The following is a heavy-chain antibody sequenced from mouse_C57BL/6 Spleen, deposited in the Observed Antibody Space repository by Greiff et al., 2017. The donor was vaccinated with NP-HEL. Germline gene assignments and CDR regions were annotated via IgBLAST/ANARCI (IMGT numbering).Heavy chain of an antibody. V-gene: IGHV1-9*01. CDR2: ILPGSGST. Sequence: VQLQQSGAELMKPGASVKLSCKATGYTFTGYWIEWVKQRPGHGLEWIGEILPGSGSTNYNEKFKGKATFPADTSSNTAYMQLSSLTTEDSAIYYCARPLLQYYYGSSFAYWGQGTLVTVSA. CDR3: ARPLLQYYYGSSFAY. J-gene: IGHJ3*01. CDR1: GYTFTGYW. D-gene: IGHD1-1*01.